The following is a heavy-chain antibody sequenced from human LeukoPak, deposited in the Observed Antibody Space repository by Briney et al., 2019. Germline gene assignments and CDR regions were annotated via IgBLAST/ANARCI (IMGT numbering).Heavy chain of an antibody. Sequence: SEPLSLPCTVSGGSISSYYWSWIRQPAGKGVEWIVRFYHNGSTNYNPSLKSRVTMSVNQPKNQFSLKLSSVTGADPALYFCGGVRSDTAMVIWGQGTLVTVSS. CDR3: GGVRSDTAMVI. CDR1: GGSISSYY. J-gene: IGHJ4*02. V-gene: IGHV4-4*07. D-gene: IGHD5-18*01. CDR2: FYHNGST.